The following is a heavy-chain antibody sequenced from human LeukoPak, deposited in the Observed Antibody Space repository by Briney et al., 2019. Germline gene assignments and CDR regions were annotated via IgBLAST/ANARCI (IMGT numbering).Heavy chain of an antibody. CDR2: ISSDGTNK. D-gene: IGHD6-19*01. V-gene: IGHV3-30*18. CDR1: GFTFSSYA. CDR3: AKDPIAVAGNNYYRMDV. J-gene: IGHJ6*02. Sequence: QAGGSLRLSCVASGFTFSSYAMSWVRQAPGKGLEGVAVISSDGTNKYYAGSVKGRFTIPRDNSKNTLYLQMNSLRAEDTAVYYCAKDPIAVAGNNYYRMDVWGQGTTVSVSS.